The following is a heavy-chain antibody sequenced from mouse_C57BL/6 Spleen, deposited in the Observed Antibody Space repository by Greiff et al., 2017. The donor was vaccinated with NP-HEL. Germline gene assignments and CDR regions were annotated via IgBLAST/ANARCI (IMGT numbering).Heavy chain of an antibody. CDR1: GYTFTDYE. CDR2: IDPETGGT. J-gene: IGHJ2*01. Sequence: QVQLQQSGAELVRPGASVTLSCKASGYTFTDYEMHWVKQTPGQGLEWIGAIDPETGGTAYNQKFKGKAILTADKSSSTAYMELRTLTSDDSAVYYCTRASNKEFGYWGPAPTLTSSS. CDR3: TRASNKEFGY. D-gene: IGHD2-5*01. V-gene: IGHV1-15*01.